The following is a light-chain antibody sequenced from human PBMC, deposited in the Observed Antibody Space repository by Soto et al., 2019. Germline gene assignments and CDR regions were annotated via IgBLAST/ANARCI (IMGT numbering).Light chain of an antibody. CDR2: AAS. Sequence: DIPMTQSPSSLSASVGDRVTITCRSSQNILTYLNWYQQRAGEAPRFLIYAASNLQDGVPSRFSGSESGTEFTLTISSLQPEDFATYYCQQSYSVPLTFGQGTKLEMK. CDR3: QQSYSVPLT. V-gene: IGKV1-39*01. J-gene: IGKJ2*01. CDR1: QNILTY.